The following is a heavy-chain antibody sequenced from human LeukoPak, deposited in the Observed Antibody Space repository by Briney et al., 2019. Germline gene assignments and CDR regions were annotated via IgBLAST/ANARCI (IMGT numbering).Heavy chain of an antibody. Sequence: ASVKVSCRASGYTFTGYYMHWVRQAPGQGLEWMGWINPNSGGTNYAQKFQGRVTMTRDTSISTAYMELSRLRSDDTAVYYCAREREGFYYAKTSLDYWGQGTLVTVSS. CDR1: GYTFTGYY. V-gene: IGHV1-2*02. CDR3: AREREGFYYAKTSLDY. CDR2: INPNSGGT. J-gene: IGHJ4*02. D-gene: IGHD3-22*01.